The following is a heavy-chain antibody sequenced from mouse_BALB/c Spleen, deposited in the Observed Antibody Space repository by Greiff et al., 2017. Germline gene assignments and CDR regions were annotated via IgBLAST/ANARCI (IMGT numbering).Heavy chain of an antibody. V-gene: IGHV5-17*02. CDR3: ARSSSGYEAMDY. D-gene: IGHD3-1*01. CDR1: GFTFSSFG. J-gene: IGHJ4*01. Sequence: EVKLEESGGGLVQPGGSRKLSCAASGFTFSSFGMHWVRQAPEKGLEWVAYISSGSSTIYYADTVKGRFTISRDNPKNTLFLQMTSLRSEDTAMYYCARSSSGYEAMDYWGQGTSVTVSS. CDR2: ISSGSSTI.